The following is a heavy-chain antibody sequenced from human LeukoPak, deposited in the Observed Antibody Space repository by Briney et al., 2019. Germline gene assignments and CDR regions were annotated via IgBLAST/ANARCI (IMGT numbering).Heavy chain of an antibody. J-gene: IGHJ4*02. V-gene: IGHV4-59*01. Sequence: PSETLSLTCTVSGGSISSYYWSWIRQPPGKGLEWIGYIYYSGSTNYNPSLKSRVTISVDTSKNQFSLKLSSVTAADTAVYYCARARIAVAGLGDWGQGTLVTVSS. CDR3: ARARIAVAGLGD. CDR2: IYYSGST. CDR1: GGSISSYY. D-gene: IGHD6-19*01.